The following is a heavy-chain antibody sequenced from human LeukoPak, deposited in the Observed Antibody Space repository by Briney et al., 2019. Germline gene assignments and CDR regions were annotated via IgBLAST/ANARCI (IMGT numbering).Heavy chain of an antibody. CDR3: ARSPIAAAGIVGAFDI. CDR2: IYWDDDK. CDR1: GLSLSTSGVG. V-gene: IGHV2-5*02. Sequence: SGPTLVNPTQTLTLTCTFSGLSLSTSGVGVGWIRQPPGKALEWLALIYWDDDKRYSPSLKSRLTITKDTSKNQVVLTMTNMDPVDTATYYCARSPIAAAGIVGAFDIWGQGTMVTVSS. J-gene: IGHJ3*02. D-gene: IGHD6-13*01.